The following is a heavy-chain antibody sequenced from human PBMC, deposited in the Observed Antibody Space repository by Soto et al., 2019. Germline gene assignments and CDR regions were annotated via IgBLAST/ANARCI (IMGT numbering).Heavy chain of an antibody. CDR2: ISSSSSYI. V-gene: IGHV3-21*01. CDR1: GFTFSSYS. Sequence: GGSLRLSCAASGFTFSSYSMNWVRQAPGKGLEWVSSISSSSSYIYYADSVKGRFTISRDNAKNSLYLQMNSLRAEDTAVYYCAREGTGGITGTTQAAFDIWGQGTMVTVSS. D-gene: IGHD1-7*01. J-gene: IGHJ3*02. CDR3: AREGTGGITGTTQAAFDI.